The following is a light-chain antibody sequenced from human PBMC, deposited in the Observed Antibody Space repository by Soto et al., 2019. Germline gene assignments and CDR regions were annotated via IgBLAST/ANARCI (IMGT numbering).Light chain of an antibody. J-gene: IGKJ1*01. CDR1: QSVSSSY. CDR3: QQYSSSGT. CDR2: GAS. Sequence: EIVMTQSPATLSVSPGERATLSCRASQSVSSSYLAWYQQKPGQAPRLLIYGASTRATGIPDRFSGSGSGADFTLTISRLEPEDFAVYYCQQYSSSGTFGQGTKVDI. V-gene: IGKV3-20*01.